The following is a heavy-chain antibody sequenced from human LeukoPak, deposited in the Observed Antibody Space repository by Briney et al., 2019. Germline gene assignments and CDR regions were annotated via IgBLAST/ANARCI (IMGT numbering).Heavy chain of an antibody. Sequence: PSETLSLTCTVSGGSISSGDYYWSWIRQPPGEGLEWIGYIYYSGSTYYNPSLKSRVTISVDTSKNQFSLKLSSVTAADTAVYYCARAPLAYGETWFDPWGQGTLVTVSS. D-gene: IGHD3-10*01. J-gene: IGHJ5*02. CDR2: IYYSGST. V-gene: IGHV4-30-4*08. CDR1: GGSISSGDYY. CDR3: ARAPLAYGETWFDP.